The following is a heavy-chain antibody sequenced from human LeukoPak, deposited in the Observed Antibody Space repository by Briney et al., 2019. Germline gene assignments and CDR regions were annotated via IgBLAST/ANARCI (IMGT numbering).Heavy chain of an antibody. J-gene: IGHJ3*02. CDR3: ARWASGYSAFDI. Sequence: GGSLRLSCAVSGFTVSGNYMSWVRQAPGKGLEWVSLIYSGGTTYYADSVKGRFTISRGNSKNTLYLQMNSLRVEDTAVYYCARWASGYSAFDIWGQGTMVTVSS. V-gene: IGHV3-53*05. D-gene: IGHD3-22*01. CDR1: GFTVSGNY. CDR2: IYSGGTT.